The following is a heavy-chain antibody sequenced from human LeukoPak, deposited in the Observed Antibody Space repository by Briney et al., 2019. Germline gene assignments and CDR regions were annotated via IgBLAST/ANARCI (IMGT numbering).Heavy chain of an antibody. CDR2: INPNSGGT. V-gene: IGHV1-2*02. Sequence: ASVKVSCKASGYTFTGYYMHWVRQAPGQGLGWMGWINPNSGGTNNAQKFQGRVTMTRDTSISTAYMELSRLRSDDTAVYYCARALYCSSTSCYWFDPWGQGTLVTVSS. CDR1: GYTFTGYY. CDR3: ARALYCSSTSCYWFDP. D-gene: IGHD2-2*01. J-gene: IGHJ5*02.